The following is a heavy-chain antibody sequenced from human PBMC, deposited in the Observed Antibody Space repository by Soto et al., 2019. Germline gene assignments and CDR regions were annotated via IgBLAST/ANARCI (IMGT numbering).Heavy chain of an antibody. CDR3: ARGVDTAMVIPFDY. CDR1: GGSISSGDYY. V-gene: IGHV4-30-4*01. J-gene: IGHJ4*02. Sequence: SETLSLTCTVSGGSISSGDYYWSWIRQPPGKGLEWIGYIYYSGSTYYNPSLKSRVTISVDTSKNQFSLKLSSVTAADTAVYYCARGVDTAMVIPFDYWGQGTLVTVSS. CDR2: IYYSGST. D-gene: IGHD5-18*01.